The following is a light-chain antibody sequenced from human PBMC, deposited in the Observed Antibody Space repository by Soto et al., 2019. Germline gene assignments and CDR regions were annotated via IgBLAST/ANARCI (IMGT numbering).Light chain of an antibody. V-gene: IGKV3-11*01. J-gene: IGKJ4*01. Sequence: EIVLTQSPATVSLSPGERATLSCRASQSVSSYLAWYQQKPGQAPRLLIYDASNRATGIPARFSGSGSGTDFTLTISSLEPEDFAVYYCQQRSNWPRSLTFGGGTKVDIK. CDR1: QSVSSY. CDR2: DAS. CDR3: QQRSNWPRSLT.